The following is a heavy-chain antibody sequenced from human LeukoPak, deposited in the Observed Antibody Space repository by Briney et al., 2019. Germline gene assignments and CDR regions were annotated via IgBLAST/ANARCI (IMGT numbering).Heavy chain of an antibody. D-gene: IGHD3-22*01. CDR3: ARDDYYDSSGYYYGGDY. V-gene: IGHV4-34*01. Sequence: SETLSLTCAVYGGSFSGYYWSWIRQPPGKGLEWIGEINHSGSTNYNPSLKSRVTISVDTSKNRFSLKLSSGTAADTAVYYCARDDYYDSSGYYYGGDYWRQGTLVTVSS. CDR1: GGSFSGYY. J-gene: IGHJ4*02. CDR2: INHSGST.